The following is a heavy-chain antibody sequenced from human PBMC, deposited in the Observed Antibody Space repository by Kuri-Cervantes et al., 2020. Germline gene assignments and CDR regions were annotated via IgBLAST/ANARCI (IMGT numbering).Heavy chain of an antibody. CDR2: ISWNSGSI. CDR1: GFTFDDYA. CDR3: AKTEGFDY. J-gene: IGHJ4*02. Sequence: GGSLRLSCAASGFTFDDYAMHWVRQAPGKGLEWVSGISWNSGSIGYADSVKGRFTISRDNSKNTLYLQMNSLRAEDTAVYYCAKTEGFDYWGQGTLVTVSS. V-gene: IGHV3-9*01. D-gene: IGHD2-21*02.